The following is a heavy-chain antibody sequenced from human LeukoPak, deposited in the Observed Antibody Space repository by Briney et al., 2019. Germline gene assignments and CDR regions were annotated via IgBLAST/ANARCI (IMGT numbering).Heavy chain of an antibody. CDR3: ARLRQHLAPIDY. CDR2: IYYSGST. V-gene: IGHV4-39*01. D-gene: IGHD6-13*01. J-gene: IGHJ4*02. Sequence: PSETLSLTCTVSGGSISSSTYYWGWIRQPPGRGLEWIGNIYYSGSTYYNPSLKGRVTISVDTSKNQFSLKLTSVTAADTAVYYCARLRQHLAPIDYWGQGTLVTVSS. CDR1: GGSISSSTYY.